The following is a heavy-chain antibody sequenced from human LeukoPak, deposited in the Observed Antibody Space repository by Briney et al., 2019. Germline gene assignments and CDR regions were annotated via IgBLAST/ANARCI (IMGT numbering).Heavy chain of an antibody. V-gene: IGHV4-34*01. J-gene: IGHJ4*02. CDR3: ARITGTPTHFDY. CDR2: INHSGST. Sequence: SETLSLTCAVYGGSFSGYYWSWIRQPPGKGLEWIGEINHSGSTNYNPSLKSRVTISVDTSKNQFSLKLSSVTAADTAVYSCARITGTPTHFDYWGQGTLVTVSS. D-gene: IGHD1-20*01. CDR1: GGSFSGYY.